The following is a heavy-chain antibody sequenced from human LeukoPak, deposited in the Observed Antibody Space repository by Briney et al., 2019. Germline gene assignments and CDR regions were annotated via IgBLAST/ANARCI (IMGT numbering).Heavy chain of an antibody. CDR3: ARHSWVRGVITPEY. V-gene: IGHV4-59*08. D-gene: IGHD3-10*01. Sequence: SETLSLTCTVSGGSISSYYWSWIRQPPGKGLEWIGYIYYTGSTNYNPSLKSRVTISVDTSKNQFSLKLSSVTAADTAVYYCARHSWVRGVITPEYWGQGTLVTVSS. J-gene: IGHJ4*02. CDR1: GGSISSYY. CDR2: IYYTGST.